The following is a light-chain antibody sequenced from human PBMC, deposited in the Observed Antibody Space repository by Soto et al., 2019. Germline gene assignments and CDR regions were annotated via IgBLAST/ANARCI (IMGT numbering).Light chain of an antibody. Sequence: DIQMTQSPSSLSASVGDRVTITCRPGQSISTYLNWYQQKPGTATRLLIYAASNLQSGVPSTFSGSGSVTNFTLTISSLQPEDYGTYYCQQSFSPPYTFGQGTKLDI. J-gene: IGKJ2*01. CDR3: QQSFSPPYT. CDR1: QSISTY. V-gene: IGKV1-39*01. CDR2: AAS.